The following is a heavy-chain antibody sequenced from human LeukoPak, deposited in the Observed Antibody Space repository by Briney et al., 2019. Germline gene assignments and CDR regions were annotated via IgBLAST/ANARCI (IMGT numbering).Heavy chain of an antibody. CDR3: ASPHDSAPHYFDY. V-gene: IGHV4-4*07. J-gene: IGHJ4*02. CDR2: IYTSGST. Sequence: SETLSLTCTVSGGSISSYYWSWIRQPAGKGLEWIGRIYTSGSTNYNPSLKSRVTMSVDTSKNQFSLKLSSVTAADTAVYYCASPHDSAPHYFDYGGREPVVTFSS. D-gene: IGHD2-15*01. CDR1: GGSISSYY.